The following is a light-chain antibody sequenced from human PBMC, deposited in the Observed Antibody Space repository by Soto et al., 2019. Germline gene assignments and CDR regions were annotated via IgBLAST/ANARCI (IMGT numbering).Light chain of an antibody. CDR2: DVS. V-gene: IGLV2-14*01. Sequence: QSALTQPASVSGSPGQSITISCTGTSSDVGGYNYVSWYQQHPGKAPKLMIYDVSNRPSGVSNRFSGSKSGNTASLTISGLQAEDEADYYCSSYTRSSTEFGGGTKVTVL. J-gene: IGLJ2*01. CDR3: SSYTRSSTE. CDR1: SSDVGGYNY.